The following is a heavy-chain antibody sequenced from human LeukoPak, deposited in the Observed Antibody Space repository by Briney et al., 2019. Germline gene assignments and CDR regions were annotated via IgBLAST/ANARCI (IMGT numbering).Heavy chain of an antibody. V-gene: IGHV4-59*08. CDR1: GDSISGYY. D-gene: IGHD6-19*01. Sequence: SETLSLTCSISGDSISGYYWSWIRQTPGKGLEWIGYIFHSGSSNYNPSLKSRVTFSVDTSKNQLSLRLTPVTAADTAVYYCAGHPSSGWAYYFDYWGQGALVAVSS. CDR2: IFHSGSS. J-gene: IGHJ4*02. CDR3: AGHPSSGWAYYFDY.